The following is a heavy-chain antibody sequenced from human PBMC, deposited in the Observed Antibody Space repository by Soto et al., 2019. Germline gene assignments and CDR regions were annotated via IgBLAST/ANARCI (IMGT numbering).Heavy chain of an antibody. CDR2: ISGSGGST. D-gene: IGHD2-21*02. J-gene: IGHJ6*02. CDR3: ASFYCGGDCYSRYYYYGMDV. CDR1: GFTFSSYA. Sequence: PGGSLRLSCAASGFTFSSYAMSWVRQAPGKGLEWVSAISGSGGSTYYADSVKGRFTISRDNSKNTLYLQMNSLRAEDTAVYYCASFYCGGDCYSRYYYYGMDVWGQGTTVTVSS. V-gene: IGHV3-23*01.